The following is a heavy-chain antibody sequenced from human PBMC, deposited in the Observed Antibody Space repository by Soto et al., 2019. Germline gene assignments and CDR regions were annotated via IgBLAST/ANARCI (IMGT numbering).Heavy chain of an antibody. J-gene: IGHJ5*02. D-gene: IGHD2-15*01. CDR2: IHSDGST. V-gene: IGHV3-66*01. Sequence: PGGSLRLSCAASGFTVSSNYMSWVRQAPGKGLEWVSVIHSDGSTYYADSVKGRFTISRDNSKNTLYLQMNSLRAEDTAVYYCAKDLVVVANWFDPWGQGTLVTVSS. CDR1: GFTVSSNY. CDR3: AKDLVVVANWFDP.